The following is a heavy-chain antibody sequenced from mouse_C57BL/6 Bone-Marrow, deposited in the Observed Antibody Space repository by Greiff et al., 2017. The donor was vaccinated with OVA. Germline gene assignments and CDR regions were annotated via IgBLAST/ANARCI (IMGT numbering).Heavy chain of an antibody. CDR2: INYDGSST. Sequence: EVKLVEFEGGLVQPGSSMKLSCTASGFTFSDYYMAWVRQVPEKGLEWVANINYDGSSTYYLDSLKSRFIISRDNAKNILYLQMSSLKSEDTATYYCARGWLLRYWYFDVWGTGTTVTVSS. CDR1: GFTFSDYY. D-gene: IGHD2-3*01. V-gene: IGHV5-16*01. CDR3: ARGWLLRYWYFDV. J-gene: IGHJ1*03.